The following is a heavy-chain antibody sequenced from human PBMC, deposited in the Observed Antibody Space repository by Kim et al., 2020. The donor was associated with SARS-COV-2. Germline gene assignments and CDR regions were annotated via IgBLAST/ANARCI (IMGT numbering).Heavy chain of an antibody. D-gene: IGHD4-17*01. CDR2: IYYSGST. V-gene: IGHV4-39*07. CDR1: GGSISSSSYY. Sequence: SETLSLTCTVSGGSISSSSYYWGWIRQPPGKGLEWIGSIYYSGSTYYNPSLKSRVTISVDTSKNQFSLKLSSVTAADTAVYYCARDDYGDYGNYYYGMDVWGQGTTVTVSS. CDR3: ARDDYGDYGNYYYGMDV. J-gene: IGHJ6*02.